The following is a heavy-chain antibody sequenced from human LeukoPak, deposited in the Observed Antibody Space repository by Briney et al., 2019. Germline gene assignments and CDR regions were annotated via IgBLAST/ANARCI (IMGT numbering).Heavy chain of an antibody. Sequence: SQTLSLTCAISGESVSSNSAAWNWIRQSLSRGLEWLGRTYYRSKWYSDYAVSVKSRITFNPDTSKNQFSLQLDSVTPEDTAVYYCARGRVEMATIDWFDPWGQGTLVTVSS. V-gene: IGHV6-1*01. CDR1: GESVSSNSAA. CDR3: ARGRVEMATIDWFDP. D-gene: IGHD5-24*01. CDR2: TYYRSKWYS. J-gene: IGHJ5*02.